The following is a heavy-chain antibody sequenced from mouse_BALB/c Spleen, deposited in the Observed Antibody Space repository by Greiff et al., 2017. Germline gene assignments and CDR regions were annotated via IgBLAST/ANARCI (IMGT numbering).Heavy chain of an antibody. CDR3: AREGERVDYFDY. J-gene: IGHJ2*01. D-gene: IGHD1-1*01. Sequence: ESGPGLVKPSQSLSLTCSVTGYSITSGYYWNWIRQFPGNKLEWMGYISYDGSNNYNPSLKNRISITRDTSKNQFFLKLNSVTTEDTATYYCAREGERVDYFDYWGQGTTLTVSS. V-gene: IGHV3-6*02. CDR2: ISYDGSN. CDR1: GYSITSGYY.